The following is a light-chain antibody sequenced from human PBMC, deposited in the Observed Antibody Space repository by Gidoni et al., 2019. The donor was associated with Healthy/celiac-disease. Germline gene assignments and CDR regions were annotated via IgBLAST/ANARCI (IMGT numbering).Light chain of an antibody. CDR3: QQYNNWPWT. CDR2: GAS. Sequence: EIVVTQSPASLSVSPGERATLSCRASQSVSSNLAWYQQKPGQAPRLLIYGASTRATGIPARFSGSGSGTEFTLTISSLQSEDFAVYYWQQYNNWPWTFGQGTKVEIK. CDR1: QSVSSN. J-gene: IGKJ1*01. V-gene: IGKV3-15*01.